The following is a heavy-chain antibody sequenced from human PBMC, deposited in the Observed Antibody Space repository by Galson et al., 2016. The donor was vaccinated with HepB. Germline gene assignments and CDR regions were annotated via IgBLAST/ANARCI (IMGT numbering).Heavy chain of an antibody. CDR2: IDPSDSYI. D-gene: IGHD3-22*01. J-gene: IGHJ4*02. V-gene: IGHV5-10-1*01. CDR1: GYNFTSYW. Sequence: QSGAEVKKPGESLRISCKGSGYNFTSYWISWVRHMPEKGLEWMGRIDPSDSYIHYSPSFEGHVTISADKSISSAYLQWSSLRASDTAMYYCVRHLNHYDRGGLGYCHYWGQGTLVTVSS. CDR3: VRHLNHYDRGGLGYCHY.